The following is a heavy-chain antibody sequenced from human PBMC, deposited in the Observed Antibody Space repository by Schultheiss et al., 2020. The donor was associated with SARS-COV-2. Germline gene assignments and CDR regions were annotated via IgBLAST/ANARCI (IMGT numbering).Heavy chain of an antibody. Sequence: GSLRLSCTASGFTVSRKDISWVRQTPGKGLEWVGSIYYTGSTYYNPSLKSRVTMSVDASKKNFSLKLSSVTVADTAVYYCTRLGRQTSASYPDYWGQGTLVTVSS. CDR1: GFTVSRKD. D-gene: IGHD2-2*01. V-gene: IGHV4-39*02. CDR3: TRLGRQTSASYPDY. CDR2: IYYTGST. J-gene: IGHJ4*02.